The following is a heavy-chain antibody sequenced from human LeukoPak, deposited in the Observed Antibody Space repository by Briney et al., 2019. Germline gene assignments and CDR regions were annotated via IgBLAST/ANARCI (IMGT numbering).Heavy chain of an antibody. J-gene: IGHJ3*02. Sequence: GGSLRLSCAASGFTFDDYAMHWVRQPPGKGLEWVSGIGWKSGSIGYADSVKGRFTISRDNAKNSLYLQMNSLRAEDTAVYYCARDSRIPGAFDIWGQGTMVTVSS. D-gene: IGHD2-21*01. V-gene: IGHV3-9*01. CDR2: IGWKSGSI. CDR3: ARDSRIPGAFDI. CDR1: GFTFDDYA.